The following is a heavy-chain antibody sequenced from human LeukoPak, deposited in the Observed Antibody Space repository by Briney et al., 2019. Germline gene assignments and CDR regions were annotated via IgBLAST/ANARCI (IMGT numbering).Heavy chain of an antibody. D-gene: IGHD3-16*02. Sequence: PGRSLRLSCAASGFTFDDYAMHWVRQAPGKGLEWVSGISWNSGSIGYADSVEGRFTISRDNAKNSLYLQMNSLRAEDTALYYCARGEGLRLGELSFEDYWGQGTLVTVSS. J-gene: IGHJ4*02. CDR3: ARGEGLRLGELSFEDY. CDR2: ISWNSGSI. CDR1: GFTFDDYA. V-gene: IGHV3-9*01.